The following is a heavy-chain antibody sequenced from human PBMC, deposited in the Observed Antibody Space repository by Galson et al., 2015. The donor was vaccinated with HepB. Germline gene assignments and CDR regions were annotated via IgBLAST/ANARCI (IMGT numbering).Heavy chain of an antibody. J-gene: IGHJ4*02. D-gene: IGHD4-23*01. CDR2: IYYSGST. V-gene: IGHV4-59*08. CDR3: ARHNPDYGGNSALDY. CDR1: GGSISSYY. Sequence: TLSLTCTVSGGSISSYYWSWIRQPPGKGLEWIGYIYYSGSTNYNPSLKSRVTISVDTSKNQFSLKLSSVTAAATAVYYCARHNPDYGGNSALDYWGQGTLVIVSS.